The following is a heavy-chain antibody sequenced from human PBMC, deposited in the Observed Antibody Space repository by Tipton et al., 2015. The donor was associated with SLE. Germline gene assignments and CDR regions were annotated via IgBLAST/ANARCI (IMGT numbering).Heavy chain of an antibody. V-gene: IGHV4-34*01. D-gene: IGHD3-3*01. CDR2: INHSGST. CDR3: ARGYTIFGY. J-gene: IGHJ4*02. Sequence: TLSLTCAVSGYSISSGYYWSWIRQPPGKGLEWIGEINHSGSTNYNPSLKSRVTISVDTSKNQFSLKLSSVTAADTAVYYCARGYTIFGYWGQGTLVTVSS. CDR1: GYSISSGYY.